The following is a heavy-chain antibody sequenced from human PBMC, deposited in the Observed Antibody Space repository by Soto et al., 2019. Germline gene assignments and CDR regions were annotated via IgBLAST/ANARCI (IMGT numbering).Heavy chain of an antibody. CDR1: GESFSRYY. Sequence: SETLSLTCAVYGESFSRYYWTWIRQPPGTGLEWIGGINHSGSTNYDPSLKSRGTISVDTSKIQFPLKLTAVTAADTAVYYCARDKSTGLFDHWGQGTLVTLS. CDR3: ARDKSTGLFDH. V-gene: IGHV4-34*01. CDR2: INHSGST. J-gene: IGHJ5*02. D-gene: IGHD2-8*02.